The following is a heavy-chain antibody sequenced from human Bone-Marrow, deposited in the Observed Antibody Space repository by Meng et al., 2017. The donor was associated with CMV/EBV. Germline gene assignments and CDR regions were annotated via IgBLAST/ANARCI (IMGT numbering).Heavy chain of an antibody. CDR1: GGSISNYY. D-gene: IGHD2-15*01. J-gene: IGHJ4*02. CDR3: AIGRYCSGGSCYSEDY. V-gene: IGHV4-59*12. Sequence: SETLSLTCTVSGGSISNYYWSWIRQPPGKGLEWIGYIYYTGSTNYNPSLKSRVTISVDTSKNQFSLRLTSVTAADTAVYYCAIGRYCSGGSCYSEDYWGQGTLVTVSS. CDR2: IYYTGST.